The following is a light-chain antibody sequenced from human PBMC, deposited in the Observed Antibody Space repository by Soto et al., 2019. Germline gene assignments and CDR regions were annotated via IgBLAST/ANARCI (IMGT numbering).Light chain of an antibody. J-gene: IGKJ1*01. CDR1: HSVSNN. CDR2: GAS. Sequence: EIVMTQSPATLSVSPGERATRSCRASHSVSNNLAWYQKKPGQAPRLLIYGASTRATGIPARFSGSGSGTEFTLTISSRQSEDFAVYYCQQYNNWWTFGQGTRVEIK. V-gene: IGKV3-15*01. CDR3: QQYNNWWT.